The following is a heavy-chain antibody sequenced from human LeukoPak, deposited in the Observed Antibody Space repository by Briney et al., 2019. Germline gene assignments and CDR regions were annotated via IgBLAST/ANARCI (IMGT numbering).Heavy chain of an antibody. CDR3: ARDPQIDAFDI. CDR1: GFTFDDYA. Sequence: GGSLRLSCAASGFTFDDYAMHWVRQAPGKGLEWVSGITWNSGSIAYADSVKGRFTISRDNAKNSLYLQMNSLRAEDTAVYYCARDPQIDAFDIWGQGTMVTVSS. V-gene: IGHV3-9*01. CDR2: ITWNSGSI. J-gene: IGHJ3*02.